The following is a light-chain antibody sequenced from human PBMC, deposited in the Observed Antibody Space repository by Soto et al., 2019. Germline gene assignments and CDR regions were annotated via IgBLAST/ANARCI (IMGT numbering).Light chain of an antibody. CDR1: QSISRY. J-gene: IGKJ1*01. CDR2: ATS. V-gene: IGKV1-39*01. CDR3: QQSYNTPPT. Sequence: DIQMTQSPSSLSASVGDRVTITCRTSQSISRYLNWYQQKPGRAPKLLIYATSSLQSGVPSRFSGSGSGTDFTLAISSLQPEDFATYYCQQSYNTPPTFGHGTKVEIK.